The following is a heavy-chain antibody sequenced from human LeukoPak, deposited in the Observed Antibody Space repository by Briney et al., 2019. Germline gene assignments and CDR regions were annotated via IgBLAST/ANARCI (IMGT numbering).Heavy chain of an antibody. V-gene: IGHV1-2*02. CDR2: INTNSGGT. CDR1: GYTFTGYY. J-gene: IGHJ5*02. CDR3: ARGPPAYCSSTSCYNFDLGNWFDP. D-gene: IGHD2-2*02. Sequence: ASVKVSCKAYGYTFTGYYRHWVRQAPGQGLERMGWINTNSGGTNYAQKFQGRVTMTRDTSISTVYMELSRLRSDDTAVYYCARGPPAYCSSTSCYNFDLGNWFDPWGQGTLVTVSS.